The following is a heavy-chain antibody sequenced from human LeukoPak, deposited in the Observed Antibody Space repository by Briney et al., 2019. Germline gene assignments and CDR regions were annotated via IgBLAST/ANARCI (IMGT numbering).Heavy chain of an antibody. Sequence: PSETLSLTCAVYGGSFSGYYWSWIRQPPGKGLEWIGEINHSGSTNYNPSLKSRVTISVDTSKNQFSLKLSSVTAADTAVYYCARHPEDYWGQGTLVTVSS. V-gene: IGHV4-34*01. CDR3: ARHPEDY. CDR2: INHSGST. J-gene: IGHJ4*02. CDR1: GGSFSGYY.